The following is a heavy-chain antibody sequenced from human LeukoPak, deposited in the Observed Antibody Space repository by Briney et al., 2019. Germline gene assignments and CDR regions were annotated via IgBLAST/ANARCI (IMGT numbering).Heavy chain of an antibody. CDR1: GFTFSSYS. V-gene: IGHV3-21*01. CDR3: ARPAADTYFDY. J-gene: IGHJ4*02. D-gene: IGHD2-2*01. Sequence: PGGSLRLSCAASGFTFSSYSTNWVRQAPGKGLEWVSSISSSSSYIYYADSVKGRFTISRDNAKDSLYLQMNSLRAEDTAVYYCARPAADTYFDYWGQGTLVTVSS. CDR2: ISSSSSYI.